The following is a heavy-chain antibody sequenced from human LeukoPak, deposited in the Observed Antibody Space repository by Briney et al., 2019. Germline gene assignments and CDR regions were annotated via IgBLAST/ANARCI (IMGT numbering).Heavy chain of an antibody. Sequence: SVKVSCKASGGTFSSYAISWVRQAPGQGLEWMGGIIPIFGTANYAQKFQGRVTITADESTSTAYMELSSLRSKDTAVYYCARDPNTHYDILTGFHHFDYWGQGTLVTVSS. CDR1: GGTFSSYA. V-gene: IGHV1-69*13. J-gene: IGHJ4*02. D-gene: IGHD3-9*01. CDR2: IIPIFGTA. CDR3: ARDPNTHYDILTGFHHFDY.